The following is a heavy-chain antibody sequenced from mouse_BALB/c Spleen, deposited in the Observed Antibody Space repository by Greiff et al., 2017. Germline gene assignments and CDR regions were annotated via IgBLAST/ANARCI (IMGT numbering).Heavy chain of an antibody. CDR2: ISDGGSYT. V-gene: IGHV5-4*02. CDR3: ARVYDYDGDYYAMDY. Sequence: EVQLVESGGGLVKPGGSLKLSCAASGFTFSDYYMYWVRQTPEKRLEWVATISDGGSYTYYPDSVKGRFTISRDNAKNNLYLQMSSLKSEDTAMYYCARVYDYDGDYYAMDYWGQGTSVTVSS. CDR1: GFTFSDYY. J-gene: IGHJ4*01. D-gene: IGHD2-4*01.